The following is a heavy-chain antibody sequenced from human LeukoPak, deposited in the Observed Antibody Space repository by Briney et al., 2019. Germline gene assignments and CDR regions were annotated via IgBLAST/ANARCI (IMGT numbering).Heavy chain of an antibody. CDR1: GFTFSSYA. V-gene: IGHV3-64*01. D-gene: IGHD1-26*01. CDR3: ARDSIVGATGFYYYYYMDV. J-gene: IGHJ6*03. Sequence: PGGSLRLSCAASGFTFSSYAMHWVRQAPGKGLEYASAISSNGGSTYYANSVKGRFTISRDNSKNTLYLQMGSLRAEDMAVYYCARDSIVGATGFYYYYYMDVWGKGTTVTISS. CDR2: ISSNGGST.